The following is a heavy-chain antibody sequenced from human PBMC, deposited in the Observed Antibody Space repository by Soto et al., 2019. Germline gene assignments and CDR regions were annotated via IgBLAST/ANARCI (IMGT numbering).Heavy chain of an antibody. J-gene: IGHJ6*02. D-gene: IGHD3-3*01. V-gene: IGHV4-34*01. Sequence: SETLSLTCAVYGGSFSGYYWSWIRQPPGKGLEWIGEINHSGSTNYNPSLKSRVIISVDTSKNQFSLKLSSVTAADTAVYYCARGGYGGDFWSGYYRYYYYGMDVWGQGTTVTVSS. CDR3: ARGGYGGDFWSGYYRYYYYGMDV. CDR1: GGSFSGYY. CDR2: INHSGST.